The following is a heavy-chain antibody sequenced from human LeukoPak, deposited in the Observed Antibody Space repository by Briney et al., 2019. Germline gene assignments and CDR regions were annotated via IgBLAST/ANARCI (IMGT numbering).Heavy chain of an antibody. CDR1: GFTFSNYA. D-gene: IGHD6-6*01. Sequence: GGSLRLSCAASGFTFSNYAIHWVRQVPGRGLEWVALISSDGSVIYDADSVKGRFAISRDNSKNTLYLQINSLRPEDTAVYYCARDGLEYSSTFAYHYGMDVWGQGTTVTVSS. CDR2: ISSDGSVI. CDR3: ARDGLEYSSTFAYHYGMDV. V-gene: IGHV3-30*01. J-gene: IGHJ6*02.